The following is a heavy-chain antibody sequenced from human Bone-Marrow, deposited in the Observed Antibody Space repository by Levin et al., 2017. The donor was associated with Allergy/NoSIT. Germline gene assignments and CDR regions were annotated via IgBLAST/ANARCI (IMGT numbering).Heavy chain of an antibody. D-gene: IGHD1-7*01. CDR1: GFTFYSYA. V-gene: IGHV3-23*01. CDR3: ARERITGTTWGGIYGMDV. J-gene: IGHJ6*02. CDR2: FSGSGGTT. Sequence: GESLKISCSASGFTFYSYAMNWVRQAPGKGLEWVSSFSGSGGTTYYADSVKGRFTISRDNSRNTLYLEMNILRAEDTAVYYCARERITGTTWGGIYGMDVWGQGTTVTVSS.